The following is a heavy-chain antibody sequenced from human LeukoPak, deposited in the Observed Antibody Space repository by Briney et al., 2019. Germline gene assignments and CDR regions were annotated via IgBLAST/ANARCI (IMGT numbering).Heavy chain of an antibody. J-gene: IGHJ4*02. V-gene: IGHV3-66*02. CDR1: GFAFGDYP. CDR2: IYSGGSS. D-gene: IGHD3-22*01. Sequence: PGGSLRLSCAASGFAFGDYPMSWVRQAPGKGLEWVSVIYSGGSSYYADSVKGRFTISRDNSKNTLYLQMNSPRAEDTAVYYCARDAHHYYDSSGYDYWGQGTLVTVSS. CDR3: ARDAHHYYDSSGYDY.